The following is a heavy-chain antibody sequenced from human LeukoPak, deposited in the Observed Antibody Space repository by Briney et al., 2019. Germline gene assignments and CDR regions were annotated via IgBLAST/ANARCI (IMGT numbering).Heavy chain of an antibody. D-gene: IGHD2/OR15-2a*01. CDR1: GLSVSTYA. Sequence: GRCQRLSWAPAGLSVSTYAMHWVRHAPDKGRECMAVILYDGTKKYYSDSVKGRLTISRDNYKNPLYLQMNSLRAEDTAVYYCARDLWGANSYWGEGSLVTVSS. CDR2: ILYDGTKK. CDR3: ARDLWGANSY. V-gene: IGHV3-30-3*01. J-gene: IGHJ4*02.